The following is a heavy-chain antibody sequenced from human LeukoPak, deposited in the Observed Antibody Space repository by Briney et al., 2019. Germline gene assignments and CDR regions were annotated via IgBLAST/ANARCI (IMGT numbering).Heavy chain of an antibody. Sequence: ASVMVSCKASGYTSTSYGISWVRQAPGQGLEWMGWISAYNGNTNYAQKLQGRVTMTTDTSTSTAYMELRSLRSDDTAVYYCARDRYCSSTSCYVAWFGPWGQGTLVTVSS. CDR2: ISAYNGNT. CDR1: GYTSTSYG. V-gene: IGHV1-18*01. CDR3: ARDRYCSSTSCYVAWFGP. D-gene: IGHD2-2*01. J-gene: IGHJ5*02.